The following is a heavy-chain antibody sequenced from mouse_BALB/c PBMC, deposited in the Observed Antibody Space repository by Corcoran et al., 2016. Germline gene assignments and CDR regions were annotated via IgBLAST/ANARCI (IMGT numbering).Heavy chain of an antibody. Sequence: QIQLVQSGPELKKPGETVKISCKASGYTFTNYGMNWVKQAPGKGLKWMGWINTYTGEPTYADDFKGRFAFSLETSASTAYLQINNLKNEDTATNFGARSLTVEAMDYWGQGTSVTVSS. D-gene: IGHD1-1*01. CDR1: GYTFTNYG. CDR2: INTYTGEP. CDR3: ARSLTVEAMDY. V-gene: IGHV9-3-1*01. J-gene: IGHJ4*01.